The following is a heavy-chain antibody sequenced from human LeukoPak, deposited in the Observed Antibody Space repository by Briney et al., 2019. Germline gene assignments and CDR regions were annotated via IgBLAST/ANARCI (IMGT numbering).Heavy chain of an antibody. J-gene: IGHJ3*02. CDR3: ARARIGSYYAFDI. CDR1: GFTFGDYA. Sequence: GGSLRLSCTASGFTFGDYAMSWVRQAPGKGLEWVSGINWNGGSTGYADSVKGRFTISRDNAKNSLYLQMNSLRAEDTALYHCARARIGSYYAFDIWGQGTMVTVSS. CDR2: INWNGGST. D-gene: IGHD1-26*01. V-gene: IGHV3-20*01.